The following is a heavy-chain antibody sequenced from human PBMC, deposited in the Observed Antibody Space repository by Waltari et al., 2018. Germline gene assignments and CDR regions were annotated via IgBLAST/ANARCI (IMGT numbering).Heavy chain of an antibody. CDR3: TRGSTTAARCMDS. D-gene: IGHD6-6*01. CDR1: GFTFRTYT. J-gene: IGHJ4*02. V-gene: IGHV3-30*01. CDR2: ILYDGSNT. Sequence: QVQLVGSGGGVVQPGRALSLSLAAPGFTFRTYTMHWVRQAPGKGLEWVALILYDGSNTYYADSVKGRFTISRDNSKNTLYLQMNSLRPDDRAVYYCTRGSTTAARCMDSWGQGTLVTVSS.